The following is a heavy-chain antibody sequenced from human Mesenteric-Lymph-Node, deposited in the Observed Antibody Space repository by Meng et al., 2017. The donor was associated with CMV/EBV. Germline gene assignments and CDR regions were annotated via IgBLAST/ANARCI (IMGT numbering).Heavy chain of an antibody. CDR3: ARGDLGVWFDP. Sequence: LSFAASGFSFEQYGMGWVRQAPGKGLEWVAGIISSGDSTSYGESVKGRFTITRDNAKNSLYLEMNSLRAEDTAFYYCARGDLGVWFDPWGRGTLVTVSS. CDR1: GFSFEQYG. D-gene: IGHD3-10*01. CDR2: IISSGDST. J-gene: IGHJ5*02. V-gene: IGHV3-20*03.